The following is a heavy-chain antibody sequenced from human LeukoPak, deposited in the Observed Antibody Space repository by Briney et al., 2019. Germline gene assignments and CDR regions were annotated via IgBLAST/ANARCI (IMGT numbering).Heavy chain of an antibody. CDR1: GCSFTSYS. CDR3: AKDHVAASHDY. J-gene: IGHJ4*02. V-gene: IGHV3-23*01. D-gene: IGHD2-15*01. Sequence: GGSLRLSCAASGCSFTSYSVSWARQAAGEWPEWVSAISGSGGSTHYSSSVMGRVTTSRDKSKNTPSLQMNSLRAEDTAVYFWAKDHVAASHDYWGQGTLVTLSS. CDR2: ISGSGGST.